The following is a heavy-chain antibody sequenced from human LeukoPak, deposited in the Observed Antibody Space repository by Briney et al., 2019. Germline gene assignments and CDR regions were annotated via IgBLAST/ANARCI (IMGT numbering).Heavy chain of an antibody. CDR1: GFTFSSYT. D-gene: IGHD7-27*01. CDR3: AKDPNWDRGY. J-gene: IGHJ4*02. V-gene: IGHV3-23*01. CDR2: IGSSGGST. Sequence: GGSLRLSCATSGFTFSSYTMTWFRQAPGKGLEYVSGIGSSGGSTTYADSVKGRFTISRDNSKNTLYLQMNSLRVEDTAVYYCAKDPNWDRGYWGQGTLVTVSS.